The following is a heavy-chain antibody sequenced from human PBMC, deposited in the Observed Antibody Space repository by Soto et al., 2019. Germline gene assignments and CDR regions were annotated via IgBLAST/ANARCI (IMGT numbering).Heavy chain of an antibody. CDR2: IYYSGST. Sequence: LSETLSLTCTVSGGSISSGDYYWSWVRQPPGKGLEWIGYIYYSGSTYYNPSLKSRVTISVDTSKNQFSLKLSSVTAADTAVYYCARGNAVTPDLFDYWGQGTLVTVSS. V-gene: IGHV4-30-4*01. CDR3: ARGNAVTPDLFDY. CDR1: GGSISSGDYY. D-gene: IGHD4-17*01. J-gene: IGHJ4*02.